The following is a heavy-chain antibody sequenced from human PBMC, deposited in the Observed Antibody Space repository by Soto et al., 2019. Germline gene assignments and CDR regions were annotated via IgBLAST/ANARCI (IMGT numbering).Heavy chain of an antibody. V-gene: IGHV4-59*01. CDR2: IYYSGST. CDR1: GGSIRSYY. CDR3: ARRYGYSFDY. D-gene: IGHD5-18*01. J-gene: IGHJ4*02. Sequence: QVQLQESGPGLVKPSETLSLTCTVSGGSIRSYYWSWIWQPPGKGLEWIGYIYYSGSTNYNPSLKSRVTISVDTSKNQFSLKLSSVTAADTAVYYCARRYGYSFDYWGQGTLVTVSS.